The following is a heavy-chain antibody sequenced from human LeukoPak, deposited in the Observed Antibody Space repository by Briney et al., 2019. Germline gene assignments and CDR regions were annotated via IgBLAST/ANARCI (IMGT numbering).Heavy chain of an antibody. V-gene: IGHV3-48*03. D-gene: IGHD2-21*02. Sequence: SGGSLRLSCAASGFTFSSYEMNWVRQAPGKGLEWVSYISSSGSTIYYADSVKGRFTISRDNAKNSLYLQMNSLRGEDTAVYYCAREAPGGDPGGGYYFDYWGQGTLVTVSS. CDR2: ISSSGSTI. CDR3: AREAPGGDPGGGYYFDY. CDR1: GFTFSSYE. J-gene: IGHJ4*02.